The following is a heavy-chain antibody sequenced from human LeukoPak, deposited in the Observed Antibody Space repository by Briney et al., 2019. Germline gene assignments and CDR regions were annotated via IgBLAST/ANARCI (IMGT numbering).Heavy chain of an antibody. V-gene: IGHV5-51*01. CDR1: GYSFTSYW. D-gene: IGHD3-10*01. CDR3: ATNTMFRGIHAFDI. J-gene: IGHJ3*02. CDR2: IYPGNSDT. Sequence: GESLKISCKGSGYSFTSYWIGWVRQMPGKGLEWMGIIYPGNSDTSYSPSFQGQVTISADKSIRTAYLQWRSLKASDSAMYYCATNTMFRGIHAFDIWGQGTMVTVSS.